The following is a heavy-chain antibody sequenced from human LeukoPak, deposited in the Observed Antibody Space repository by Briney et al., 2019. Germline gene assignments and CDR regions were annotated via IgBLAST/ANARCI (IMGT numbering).Heavy chain of an antibody. CDR2: INSDGSST. Sequence: PGGSLRLSCATSGFTFSSYWMHWVRQAPGKGLVWVSRINSDGSSTSYADSVKGRFTISRDNAKNTLYLQMNSPRAEDTAVYYCTTVTTFYYYGMDVWGQGTTVTVSS. D-gene: IGHD4-17*01. J-gene: IGHJ6*02. CDR1: GFTFSSYW. CDR3: TTVTTFYYYGMDV. V-gene: IGHV3-74*01.